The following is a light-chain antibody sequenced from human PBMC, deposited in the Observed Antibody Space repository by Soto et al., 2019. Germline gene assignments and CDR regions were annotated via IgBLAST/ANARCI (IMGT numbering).Light chain of an antibody. CDR1: QSISSY. V-gene: IGKV1-39*01. Sequence: DIQMTQSPSSLSASVGDRVTITCRASQSISSYLNWYQQKPGKAPKLLTYAASSLQSGVPSRFSGSGSGTDFTLTISSLQPEDFATYYCQQSYSTPPTFGGGTKVDIK. CDR2: AAS. CDR3: QQSYSTPPT. J-gene: IGKJ4*01.